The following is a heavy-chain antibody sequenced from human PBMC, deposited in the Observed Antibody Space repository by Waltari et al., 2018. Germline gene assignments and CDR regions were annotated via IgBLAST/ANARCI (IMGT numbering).Heavy chain of an antibody. J-gene: IGHJ6*02. D-gene: IGHD3-16*02. CDR1: GGSISSGEL. CDR3: AREREGGIRGQYGLGV. V-gene: IGHV4-4*02. CDR2: IYHRGTT. Sequence: QVQLQESGPGLVKPSGTLSLTCAVSGGSISSGELWSWVRQPPGKGLEWVGDIYHRGTTKYNPSLGSRVTISMDNPKNHFSLKLRSVTAADTAMYYCAREREGGIRGQYGLGVWGQGTTVTVSS.